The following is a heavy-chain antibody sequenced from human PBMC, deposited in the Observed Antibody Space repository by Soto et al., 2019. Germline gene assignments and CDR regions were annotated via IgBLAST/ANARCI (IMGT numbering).Heavy chain of an antibody. D-gene: IGHD6-19*01. CDR1: GGTFRTYA. Sequence: QVQLLQSGAEVKKPGSSVRVSCEASGGTFRTYAISWVRQAPGQGLEWMGEIIPIFGKVNYAQKFQGRVTITADESTTTVYMELRSLTSEDTAVYYCAKGAVAGTPTSYYYYGMDVWGKGTTVTVS. J-gene: IGHJ6*04. CDR2: IIPIFGKV. CDR3: AKGAVAGTPTSYYYYGMDV. V-gene: IGHV1-69*12.